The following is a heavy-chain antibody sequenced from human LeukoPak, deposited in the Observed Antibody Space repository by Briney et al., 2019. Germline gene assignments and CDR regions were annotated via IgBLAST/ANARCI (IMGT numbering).Heavy chain of an antibody. V-gene: IGHV3-23*01. J-gene: IGHJ5*02. CDR3: AKVVYSSGWPGWFDP. Sequence: GGSLRLSCAASGFTFSNYDMSWVRQAPGKGLEWVSTSSGSGDNTYYADSVKGRFTISRDNSKNTLYLQMNSLRAEDTALYYCAKVVYSSGWPGWFDPWGQGTLVTVSS. CDR1: GFTFSNYD. CDR2: SSGSGDNT. D-gene: IGHD6-19*01.